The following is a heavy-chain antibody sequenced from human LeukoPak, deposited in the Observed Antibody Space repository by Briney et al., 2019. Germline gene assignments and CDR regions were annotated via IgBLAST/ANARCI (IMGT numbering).Heavy chain of an antibody. Sequence: SETLSLTCAVYGGSFSGYYWSWIRQPPGKGLEWIGEINHSGSTNYNPSLKSRVTISVDTSKNQFSLKLSSVTAADTAVYYCVFGRGYSYGYGNHWGQGTLVTVSS. CDR3: VFGRGYSYGYGNH. CDR2: INHSGST. V-gene: IGHV4-34*01. D-gene: IGHD5-18*01. J-gene: IGHJ5*02. CDR1: GGSFSGYY.